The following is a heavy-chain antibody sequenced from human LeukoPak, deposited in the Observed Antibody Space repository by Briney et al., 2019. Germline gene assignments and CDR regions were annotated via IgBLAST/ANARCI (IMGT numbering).Heavy chain of an antibody. CDR2: INSDGSTT. Sequence: GGSLRLSCAASGFTFSSNWMYWVLQAPGKGLVWVSRINSDGSTTSYVDSVKGRFTISRDNAKSTLYLQMNSLRAEDTAVYYCARGGPIDYWGQGTLVTVSS. CDR3: ARGGPIDY. V-gene: IGHV3-74*01. J-gene: IGHJ4*02. CDR1: GFTFSSNW.